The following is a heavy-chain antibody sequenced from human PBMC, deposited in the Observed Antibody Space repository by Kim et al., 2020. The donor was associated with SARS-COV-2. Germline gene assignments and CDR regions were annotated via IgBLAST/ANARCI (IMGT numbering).Heavy chain of an antibody. CDR1: GFTFSNAW. Sequence: GGSLRLSCAASGFTFSNAWMSWVRQAPGKGLEWVGRIKSKTDGGTTDYAAPVKGRFTISRDDSKNTLYLQMNSLKTEDTAVYYCTTDPHSSGWYFLAFDIGGQGTMATVSS. V-gene: IGHV3-15*01. CDR3: TTDPHSSGWYFLAFDI. J-gene: IGHJ3*02. CDR2: IKSKTDGGTT. D-gene: IGHD6-19*01.